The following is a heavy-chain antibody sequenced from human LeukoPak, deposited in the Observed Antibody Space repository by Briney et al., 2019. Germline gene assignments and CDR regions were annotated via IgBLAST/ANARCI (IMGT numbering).Heavy chain of an antibody. CDR1: GFTFSSNN. Sequence: GGSLRLSCAASGFTFSSNNMNWVRQAPGKGLEWVSSISSSSTYIQYADSVKGRFTISRDNAKNSLYLQMNSLRAEDTAVYYCARDTYYDILTGSYFDYWGQGTLVTVSS. D-gene: IGHD3-9*01. V-gene: IGHV3-21*01. CDR3: ARDTYYDILTGSYFDY. J-gene: IGHJ4*02. CDR2: ISSSSTYI.